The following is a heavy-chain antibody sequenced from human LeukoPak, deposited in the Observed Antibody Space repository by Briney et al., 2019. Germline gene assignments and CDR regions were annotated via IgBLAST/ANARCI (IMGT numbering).Heavy chain of an antibody. J-gene: IGHJ4*02. Sequence: GASVEVSCKASGYTFTSYYMHWVRQAPGQGLEWMGIINPSGGSTSYAQKFQGRVTMTRDMSTSTVYMELSSLRSEDTAVYYCASIAARRGNFDYWGQGTLVTVSS. CDR3: ASIAARRGNFDY. CDR2: INPSGGST. D-gene: IGHD6-6*01. CDR1: GYTFTSYY. V-gene: IGHV1-46*01.